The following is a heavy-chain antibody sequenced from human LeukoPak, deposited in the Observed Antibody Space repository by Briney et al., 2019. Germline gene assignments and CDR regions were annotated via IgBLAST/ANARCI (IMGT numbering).Heavy chain of an antibody. CDR2: ISGSGGST. Sequence: PGGSLRLSCAASGFTFSSYAMSWVRQAPGKGLEWVSAISGSGGSTYYADSVKGRFTISRDNSKNTLYLQMNSLRAEDTAVYYCASPGPYYYDSSGYYFDYWGQGTLVTVSS. CDR1: GFTFSSYA. V-gene: IGHV3-23*01. D-gene: IGHD3-22*01. CDR3: ASPGPYYYDSSGYYFDY. J-gene: IGHJ4*02.